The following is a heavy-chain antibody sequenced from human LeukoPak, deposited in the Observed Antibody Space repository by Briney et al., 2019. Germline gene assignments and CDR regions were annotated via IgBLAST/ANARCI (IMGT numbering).Heavy chain of an antibody. CDR3: ARAPASGSYYWILDY. CDR2: IYTSGST. J-gene: IGHJ4*02. D-gene: IGHD1-26*01. V-gene: IGHV4-4*09. CDR1: GGSISSYY. Sequence: PSETLSLTCTVSGGSISSYYWSWIRQPPGKGLEWIGYIYTSGSTNYNPSLKSRVTISVDTSKNQFSLKLSSVTAADTAVYYCARAPASGSYYWILDYWGQGTLVTVSS.